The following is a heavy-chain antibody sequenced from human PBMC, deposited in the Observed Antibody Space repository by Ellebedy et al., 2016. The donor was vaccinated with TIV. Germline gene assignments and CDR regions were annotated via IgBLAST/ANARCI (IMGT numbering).Heavy chain of an antibody. CDR2: INQDGSEK. D-gene: IGHD4-17*01. V-gene: IGHV3-7*01. CDR3: ATDGSYGDYRFPAHAFTM. CDR1: GFSFRSYW. Sequence: GGSLRLSCGASGFSFRSYWMSWVRQAPGKGLEWVANINQDGSEKYYVDSVKGRFTISRDNAKNSLYLDMNSLRAEDTAVYYCATDGSYGDYRFPAHAFTMWGQGTMVTVSS. J-gene: IGHJ3*02.